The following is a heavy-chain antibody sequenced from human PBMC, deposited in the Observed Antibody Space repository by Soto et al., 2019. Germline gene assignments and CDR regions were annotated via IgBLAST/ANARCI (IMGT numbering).Heavy chain of an antibody. J-gene: IGHJ4*02. Sequence: ASVKGSCKVAGYILRELSVHWVRQAPGKGLEWMGSFDPEDGETIYAQKFQGRLTMTEDTSTDTAYMELSSLRSGDTAVYYCAQVTNSGWFYFDYWGQGTLVTVSS. CDR3: AQVTNSGWFYFDY. V-gene: IGHV1-24*01. D-gene: IGHD6-19*01. CDR1: GYILRELS. CDR2: FDPEDGET.